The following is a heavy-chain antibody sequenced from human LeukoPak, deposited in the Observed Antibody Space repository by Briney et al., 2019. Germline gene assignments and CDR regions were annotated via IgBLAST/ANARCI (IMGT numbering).Heavy chain of an antibody. Sequence: GGSLRLSCAASGFTFSDYYMTWIRQAPGKGLEWLSYISSSGNTIYYADSVKGRFTISRDNAKNTLYLQMNSLRAEDTAVYYCARGTTVARDDYWGQGTLVTVSS. V-gene: IGHV3-11*04. CDR3: ARGTTVARDDY. D-gene: IGHD4-23*01. CDR1: GFTFSDYY. J-gene: IGHJ4*02. CDR2: ISSSGNTI.